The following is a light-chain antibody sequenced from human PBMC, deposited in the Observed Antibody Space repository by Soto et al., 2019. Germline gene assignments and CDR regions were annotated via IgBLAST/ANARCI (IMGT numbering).Light chain of an antibody. CDR2: GAS. V-gene: IGKV3-20*01. CDR1: QSVSSNY. Sequence: EIVLTQSPGTLSLSPGEGATLSCRASQSVSSNYLAWYQQRPGQAPRLLIYGASSRATGIPDRFSGGGSGTDFTLTISRLEPEDFAVYYCQQYGSSSPNTFGQGTRLEIE. J-gene: IGKJ5*01. CDR3: QQYGSSSPNT.